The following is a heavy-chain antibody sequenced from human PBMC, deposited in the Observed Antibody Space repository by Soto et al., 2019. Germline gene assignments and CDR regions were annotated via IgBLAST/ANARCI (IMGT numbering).Heavy chain of an antibody. J-gene: IGHJ3*02. CDR3: AREVEMAPILGVAFDI. CDR2: ISSSSTI. V-gene: IGHV3-48*02. Sequence: EVQLVESGGGLVQPGGSLRLSCAASGFTFSSYSMNWVRQAPGKGLEWVSYISSSSTIYYADSVKGRFTISRDNAKNSLYLQMNSLRDEDTAVYYCAREVEMAPILGVAFDIWGQGTMVTVSS. D-gene: IGHD2-2*01. CDR1: GFTFSSYS.